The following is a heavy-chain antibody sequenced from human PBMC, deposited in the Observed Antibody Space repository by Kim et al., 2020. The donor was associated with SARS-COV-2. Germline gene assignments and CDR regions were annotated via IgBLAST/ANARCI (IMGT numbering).Heavy chain of an antibody. Sequence: GGSLRLSCAASGFTFSSYGMHWVRQAPGKGLEWVAVISYDGSNKYYADSVKGRFTISRDNSKNTLYLQMNSLRAEDTAVYYCAKDPYRDYDFWSGSYYFDYWGQGTLVTASS. CDR3: AKDPYRDYDFWSGSYYFDY. D-gene: IGHD3-3*01. J-gene: IGHJ4*02. CDR1: GFTFSSYG. CDR2: ISYDGSNK. V-gene: IGHV3-30*18.